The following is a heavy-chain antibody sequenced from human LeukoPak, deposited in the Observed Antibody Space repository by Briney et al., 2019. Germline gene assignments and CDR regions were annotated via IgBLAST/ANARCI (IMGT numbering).Heavy chain of an antibody. CDR2: IYYSGST. CDR3: ARRGYCGSTSCYPFDS. D-gene: IGHD2-2*03. Sequence: PSETLSLTCTVSGGSISSNNYYWGWIRQPPGKGLEWIGSIYYSGSTYYNPSLKSRVTIPVDTSKNQFSLKLSSVTAADTAVYYCARRGYCGSTSCYPFDSWGQGTLVTVSS. J-gene: IGHJ5*01. CDR1: GGSISSNNYY. V-gene: IGHV4-39*01.